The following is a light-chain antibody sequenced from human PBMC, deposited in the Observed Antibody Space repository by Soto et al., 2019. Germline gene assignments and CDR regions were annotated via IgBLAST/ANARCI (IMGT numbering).Light chain of an antibody. Sequence: EIVLTQSPATLSLSPGERATLSCRASQSVSNYLAWYQQKPGQAARLLIYDASNRATGIPARFSGSGSGTDFTLTISTLEPEDFAVYYCQQHINRLSFGGGTKVEIK. J-gene: IGKJ4*01. CDR2: DAS. CDR1: QSVSNY. CDR3: QQHINRLS. V-gene: IGKV3-11*01.